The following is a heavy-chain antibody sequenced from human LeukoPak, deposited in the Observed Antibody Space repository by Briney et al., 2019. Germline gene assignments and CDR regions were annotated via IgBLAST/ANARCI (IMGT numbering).Heavy chain of an antibody. CDR2: IYHSENT. CDR3: ARDPPRGSGRAFDV. CDR1: GDSISYYY. V-gene: IGHV4-59*01. D-gene: IGHD1-26*01. Sequence: SETLSLTCTVSGDSISYYYWSWIRQPPGKGLEWIGSIYHSENTNYNPSLESRVTISVDTSKNQLSLVLRSVTPADTAVYYCARDPPRGSGRAFDVWGQGTLVNVSS. J-gene: IGHJ3*01.